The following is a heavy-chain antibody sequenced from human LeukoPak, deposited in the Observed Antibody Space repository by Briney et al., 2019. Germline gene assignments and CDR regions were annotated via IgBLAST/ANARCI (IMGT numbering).Heavy chain of an antibody. CDR2: INPNSGGT. D-gene: IGHD3-22*01. Sequence: ASVKVSCKASGYTFTGYYMHWVRQAPGQGLEWMGWINPNSGGTNYAQKFQGRVTMTRDTSISTAYMELSRLRSDDTAVHYCARRVVVTSPFDYWGQGTLVTVSS. V-gene: IGHV1-2*02. CDR1: GYTFTGYY. CDR3: ARRVVVTSPFDY. J-gene: IGHJ4*02.